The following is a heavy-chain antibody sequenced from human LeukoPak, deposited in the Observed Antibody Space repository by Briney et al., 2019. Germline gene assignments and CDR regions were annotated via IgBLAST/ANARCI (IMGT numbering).Heavy chain of an antibody. D-gene: IGHD3-22*01. CDR1: GFTFTSSA. Sequence: ASVKVSCKASGFTFTSSAMQWVRQARGQRHEWIGWIVVGSGNTNYAQKSQERVTITRDMSTSTAYMELSSLRSEDTAVYYCAADRYDSSGYYHFDYWGQGTLVTVSS. CDR2: IVVGSGNT. V-gene: IGHV1-58*02. J-gene: IGHJ4*02. CDR3: AADRYDSSGYYHFDY.